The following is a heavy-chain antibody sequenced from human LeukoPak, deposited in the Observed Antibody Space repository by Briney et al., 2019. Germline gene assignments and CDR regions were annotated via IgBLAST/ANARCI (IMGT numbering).Heavy chain of an antibody. CDR1: GYTFTSYG. Sequence: SVKVSCKASGYTFTSYGISWVRQAPGQGLEWMGGIIPIFGTANYAQKFQGRVTITADKSSSTAYMELSSLRSEDTAVYYCARDRDSSSWYPDSAGEQYYFDYWGQGTLVTVSS. D-gene: IGHD6-13*01. V-gene: IGHV1-69*06. CDR3: ARDRDSSSWYPDSAGEQYYFDY. J-gene: IGHJ4*02. CDR2: IIPIFGTA.